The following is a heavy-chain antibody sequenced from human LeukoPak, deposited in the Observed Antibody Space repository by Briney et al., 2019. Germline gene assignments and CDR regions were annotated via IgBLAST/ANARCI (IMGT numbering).Heavy chain of an antibody. V-gene: IGHV3-23*01. D-gene: IGHD1-26*01. J-gene: IGHJ4*02. CDR3: AKTGGTYYGSDY. CDR1: GFTFSSYS. CDR2: ISGSGSTT. Sequence: GGSLRLSCAASGFTFSSYSMNWVRQAPGKGLEWVSSISGSGSTTYYADTVKGRFTISRDNSKNTLYLQMNSLRGEDTALYYCAKTGGTYYGSDYWGQGTLVTVSS.